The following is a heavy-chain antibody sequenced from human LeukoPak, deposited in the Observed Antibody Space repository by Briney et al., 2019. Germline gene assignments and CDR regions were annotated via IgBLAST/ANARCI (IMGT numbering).Heavy chain of an antibody. V-gene: IGHV4-59*01. J-gene: IGHJ3*02. D-gene: IGHD6-13*01. CDR1: GGSISSYY. CDR3: AIRYSSSWLSDAFDI. Sequence: SETLSLTCTVSGGSISSYYWSWIRQPPGKGLEWIGYIYYSGSTNYNPSLKSRVTISVDTSKNQFSLKLSSVTAADTAVYYCAIRYSSSWLSDAFDIWGQGTMVIVSS. CDR2: IYYSGST.